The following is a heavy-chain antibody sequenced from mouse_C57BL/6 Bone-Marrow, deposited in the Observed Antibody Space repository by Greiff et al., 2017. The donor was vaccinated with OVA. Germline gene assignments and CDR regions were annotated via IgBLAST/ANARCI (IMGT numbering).Heavy chain of an antibody. D-gene: IGHD1-1*01. Sequence: EVQLVESGGDLVKPGGSLKLSCAASGFTFSSYGMSWVRQTPDKRLEWVATISSGGSYTYYPDSVKGRFTISRDNAKNTLYLQMSSLKSEDTAMYYCARHAIATVRYCDVWGKGTTVTVSS. CDR3: ARHAIATVRYCDV. J-gene: IGHJ1*03. CDR1: GFTFSSYG. CDR2: ISSGGSYT. V-gene: IGHV5-6*01.